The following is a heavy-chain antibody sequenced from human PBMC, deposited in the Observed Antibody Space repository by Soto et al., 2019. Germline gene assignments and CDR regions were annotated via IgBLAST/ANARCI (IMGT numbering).Heavy chain of an antibody. D-gene: IGHD1-20*01. CDR1: GGTFIGYG. CDR2: IWYDGSNK. J-gene: IGHJ4*02. Sequence: GGSLRLTCGAAGGTFIGYGGHRLRQAPGKGLEWVAVIWYDGSNKYYADSVKGRFTISRDNSKNTLYLQMNSLRAEDTAVYYCARAGITGPRPGLRYFAYRGQGSLVTVSS. CDR3: ARAGITGPRPGLRYFAY. V-gene: IGHV3-33*08.